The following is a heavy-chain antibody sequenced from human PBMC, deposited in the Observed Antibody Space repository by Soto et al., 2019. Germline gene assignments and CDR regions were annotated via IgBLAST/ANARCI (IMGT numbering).Heavy chain of an antibody. CDR2: IYDGGST. CDR1: GFTVSNNY. Sequence: GGSLRLSCAASGFTVSNNYMSWVRQAPGKGLEWVSVIYDGGSTYYAESVKDRFTISRDNSKNTLYLQMNSLRAEDTAVYYCASGHNGSPPSYFDYWGQGTLLTVSS. J-gene: IGHJ4*02. D-gene: IGHD3-10*01. CDR3: ASGHNGSPPSYFDY. V-gene: IGHV3-66*01.